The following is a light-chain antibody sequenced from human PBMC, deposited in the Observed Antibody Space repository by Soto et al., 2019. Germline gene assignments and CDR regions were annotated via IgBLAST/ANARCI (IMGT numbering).Light chain of an antibody. CDR1: QSISNY. CDR3: QQLNSYPRT. Sequence: DIQMTQSPSSLSASVGDRVTITCRASQSISNYLNWYQQKPGKDPKLLIYAASTLQSGVPSRFSGSGSGTDFTLTISSLQPEDFATYYCQQLNSYPRTFGQGTKV. V-gene: IGKV1-39*01. J-gene: IGKJ1*01. CDR2: AAS.